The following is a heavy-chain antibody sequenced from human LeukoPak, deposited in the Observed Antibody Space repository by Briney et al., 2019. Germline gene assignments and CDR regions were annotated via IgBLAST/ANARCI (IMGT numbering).Heavy chain of an antibody. V-gene: IGHV4-31*03. CDR3: ARVRLKFFDY. Sequence: EASETLSLTCTVSGGSISSGGYYWSWIRQHPGKGLEWIGYIYYSGGTYYNPSLKSRVTISVDTSKNQFSLKLSSVTAADTAVYYCARVRLKFFDYWGQGTLVTVSS. CDR2: IYYSGGT. J-gene: IGHJ4*02. D-gene: IGHD6-19*01. CDR1: GGSISSGGYY.